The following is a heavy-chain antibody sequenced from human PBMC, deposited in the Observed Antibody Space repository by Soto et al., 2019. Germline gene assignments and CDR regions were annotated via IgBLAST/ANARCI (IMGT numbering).Heavy chain of an antibody. CDR1: GYTFTGYY. CDR2: INPNSGGT. D-gene: IGHD3-22*01. CDR3: GGGGGITRMVGRAGMDV. Sequence: QVQLVQSGAEVKKPGASVKVSCKASGYTFTGYYMHWVRQAPGQGLEWMGWINPNSGGTNYAQKCQGGDTMTGHTSMGTANGERSRRGGAAGAVYGGGGGGGITRMVGRAGMDVWGQGTTVTVSS. J-gene: IGHJ6*02. V-gene: IGHV1-2*02.